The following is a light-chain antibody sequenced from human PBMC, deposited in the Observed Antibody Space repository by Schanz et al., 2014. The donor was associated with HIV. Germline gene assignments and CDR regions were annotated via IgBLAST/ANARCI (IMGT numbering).Light chain of an antibody. V-gene: IGKV1-5*03. CDR3: QQSFSTPRT. CDR2: KAS. Sequence: DIQMTQSPSTLSASVGDRVTITCRASQSISSWLAWYQQKPGNAPKLLIYKASTLESGVPSRFSGSGSGTEFTLTISSLQPDDFATYYCQQSFSTPRTFGGGTYVEIK. CDR1: QSISSW. J-gene: IGKJ4*01.